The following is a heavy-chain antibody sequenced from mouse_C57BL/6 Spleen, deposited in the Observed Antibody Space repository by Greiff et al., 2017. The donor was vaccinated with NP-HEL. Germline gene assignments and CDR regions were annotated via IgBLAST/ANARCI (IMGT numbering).Heavy chain of an antibody. CDR2: IYPGDGDT. CDR1: GYAFSSSW. J-gene: IGHJ2*01. V-gene: IGHV1-82*01. Sequence: VQLQQSGPELVKPGASVKISCKASGYAFSSSWMNWVKQRPGKGLEWIGRIYPGDGDTNYNGKFKGKATLTADKSSSTAYMQLSSLTSEDSAVYFCARYEDSYYFDYWGQGTTLTVSS. CDR3: ARYEDSYYFDY. D-gene: IGHD2-3*01.